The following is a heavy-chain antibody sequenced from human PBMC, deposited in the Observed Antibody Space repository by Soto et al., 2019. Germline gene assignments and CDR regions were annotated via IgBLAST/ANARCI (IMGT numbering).Heavy chain of an antibody. D-gene: IGHD3-22*01. CDR2: INAGNGNT. Sequence: ASVKVSCKASGYTFTSYAMHWVRQAPGQRLEWMGWINAGNGNTKYSQKFQGRVTITRDTSASTAYMELSSLRSEDTAVYYCARGYYYDSSGYYYYDPWGQGTSVTVSS. CDR1: GYTFTSYA. V-gene: IGHV1-3*01. J-gene: IGHJ5*02. CDR3: ARGYYYDSSGYYYYDP.